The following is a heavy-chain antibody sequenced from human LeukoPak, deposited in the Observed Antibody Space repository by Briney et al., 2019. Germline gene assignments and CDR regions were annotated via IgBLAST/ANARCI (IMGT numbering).Heavy chain of an antibody. CDR3: AKDKAGLHSSGCYDS. CDR2: ARYDGNLQ. V-gene: IGHV3-30*02. CDR1: GFSFSRYG. D-gene: IGHD6-19*01. Sequence: GGSLRLSCAASGFSFSRYGMHWVRQAPGKGLEWVAFARYDGNLQFYADSVKGRFTISRDNSKNAVSLQMNSLRSEDTAVYYCAKDKAGLHSSGCYDSWGQGALVTVSS. J-gene: IGHJ4*02.